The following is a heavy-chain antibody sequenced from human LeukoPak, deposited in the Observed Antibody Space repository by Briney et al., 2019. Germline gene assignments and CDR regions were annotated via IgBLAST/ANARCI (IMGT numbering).Heavy chain of an antibody. Sequence: PSETLSLTCAVSGGSISSGGYSWSWIRQPPGKGLEWIGYIYHSGSTYYNPSLKSRVTISVDRSKNQFSLKLSSVTAADTAVYYCARVVQLLPEYSFDYWGQGTLVTVSS. CDR3: ARVVQLLPEYSFDY. V-gene: IGHV4-30-2*01. J-gene: IGHJ4*02. CDR2: IYHSGST. D-gene: IGHD3-22*01. CDR1: GGSISSGGYS.